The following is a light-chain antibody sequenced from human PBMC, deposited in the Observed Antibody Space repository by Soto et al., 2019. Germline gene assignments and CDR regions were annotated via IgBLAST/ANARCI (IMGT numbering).Light chain of an antibody. CDR3: QQYNHWPRMLS. CDR1: QSLTSN. Sequence: VLTQSPDTLSLSPGERATLSCRASQSLTSNLAWYQQRPGQAPRLLIYDTSTRATDIPARFSGSGSGTEFTLTIASLQSEDFAVYYCQQYNHWPRMLSFGGGTRV. V-gene: IGKV3-15*01. J-gene: IGKJ4*01. CDR2: DTS.